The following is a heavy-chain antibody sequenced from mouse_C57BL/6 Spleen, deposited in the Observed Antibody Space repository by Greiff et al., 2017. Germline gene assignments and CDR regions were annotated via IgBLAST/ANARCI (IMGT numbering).Heavy chain of an antibody. CDR1: GYTFTSYW. V-gene: IGHV1-74*01. Sequence: QVQLKQPGAELVKPGASVKVSCKASGYTFTSYWMHWVKQRPGQGLEWIGRIHPSDSDTNYNQKFKGKATLTVDKSSSTAYMQLSSLTSDDSAVYYCAMWGYYGSFAYWGQGTLVTVSA. CDR3: AMWGYYGSFAY. J-gene: IGHJ3*01. D-gene: IGHD1-1*01. CDR2: IHPSDSDT.